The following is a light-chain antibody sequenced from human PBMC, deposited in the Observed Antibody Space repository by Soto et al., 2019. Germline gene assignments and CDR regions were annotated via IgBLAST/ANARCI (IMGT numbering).Light chain of an antibody. J-gene: IGLJ1*01. V-gene: IGLV2-23*01. Sequence: QSALTQPASVSGSPGQSITISCTGTSSDVGSYNLVSWYQQHPGKAPKVMIYEGSKRPSWVSNRFSGSKSGNMASLTISGLQAEDEADYYCCSYAGSSTYLFGTGTKLTVL. CDR2: EGS. CDR3: CSYAGSSTYL. CDR1: SSDVGSYNL.